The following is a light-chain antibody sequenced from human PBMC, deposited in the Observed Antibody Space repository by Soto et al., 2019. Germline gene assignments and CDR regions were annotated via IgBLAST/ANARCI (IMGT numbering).Light chain of an antibody. CDR1: QDIGHY. CDR2: DTS. Sequence: VIWMPQSPSFLSAIRGDRVTISGRMSQDIGHYLAWYRQKPGKAPELLIYDTSRLQTGAPSRFSGSGSGTYFTLTISSLQSEDFATYYCQQYYTFPLYTFGQGPKLEI. V-gene: IGKV1D-8*01. CDR3: QQYYTFPLYT. J-gene: IGKJ2*01.